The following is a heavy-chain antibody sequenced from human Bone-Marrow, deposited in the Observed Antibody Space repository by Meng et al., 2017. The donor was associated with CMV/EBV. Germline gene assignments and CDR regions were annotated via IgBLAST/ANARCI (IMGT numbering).Heavy chain of an antibody. V-gene: IGHV3-30-3*02. J-gene: IGHJ3*02. Sequence: GESLKISCAASGFTFSSYTLHWVRQAPGKGLEWVAVISYDGGNKYYADSVKGRFTISRDNSKNTLYLQMNSLRAEDTAVYYCAKLPPGSSWSVRLSDAFDIWGQGTMVTVSS. CDR1: GFTFSSYT. D-gene: IGHD6-13*01. CDR2: ISYDGGNK. CDR3: AKLPPGSSWSVRLSDAFDI.